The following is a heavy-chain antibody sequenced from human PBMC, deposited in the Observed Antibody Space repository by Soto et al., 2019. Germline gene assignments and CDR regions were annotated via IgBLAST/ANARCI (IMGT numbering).Heavy chain of an antibody. CDR1: GYTFTSYG. D-gene: IGHD2-15*01. J-gene: IGHJ5*02. Sequence: QVQLVQSGAEVKKPGASVKVSCKASGYTFTSYGISWVRQAPGQRLEWMGWISAYNGNTNYAQKLQGRVTMTTDTTPSTAYMELRSLRTDGTAVYYCARWAYCSGGRCYWFDPWGQGTLVTVSS. CDR2: ISAYNGNT. CDR3: ARWAYCSGGRCYWFDP. V-gene: IGHV1-18*01.